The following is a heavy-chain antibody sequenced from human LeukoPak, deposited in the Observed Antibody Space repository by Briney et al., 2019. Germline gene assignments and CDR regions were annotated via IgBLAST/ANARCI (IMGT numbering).Heavy chain of an antibody. J-gene: IGHJ4*02. V-gene: IGHV1-69*06. D-gene: IGHD6-13*01. CDR2: IIPIFGTA. CDR3: ARGRPKAGLNFDY. CDR1: GYTFTGYY. Sequence: SVKVSCKASGYTFTGYYMHWVRQAPGQGLEWMGGIIPIFGTANYAQKFQGRVTITADKSTSTAYMELSSLRSEDTAVYYCARGRPKAGLNFDYWGQGTLVTVSS.